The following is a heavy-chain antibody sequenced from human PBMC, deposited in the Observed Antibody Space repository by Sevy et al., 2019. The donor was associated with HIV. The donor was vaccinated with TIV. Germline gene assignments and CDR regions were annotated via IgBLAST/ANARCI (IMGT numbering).Heavy chain of an antibody. J-gene: IGHJ4*02. Sequence: GGSLRLSCAPSGFTFSHYAMHWVRQAPGKGLEWLSSISDDSRYIYYSDSVKGRFTISRANAKNLLFLQMNNLRVEDTAIYYCARDFTIFGVVSGIDYWGQGNLVTVSS. V-gene: IGHV3-21*04. D-gene: IGHD3-3*01. CDR2: ISDDSRYI. CDR1: GFTFSHYA. CDR3: ARDFTIFGVVSGIDY.